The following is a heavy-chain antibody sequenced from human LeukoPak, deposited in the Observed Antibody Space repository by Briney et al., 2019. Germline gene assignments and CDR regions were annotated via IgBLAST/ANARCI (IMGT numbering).Heavy chain of an antibody. J-gene: IGHJ3*02. CDR2: IYPGDSDT. Sequence: GESLKISCKGSGYRFTSYWIGWVRQMPGKGLEWMGIIYPGDSDTRYSPSFQGQVTISADKSISTAYLQWSSLKASDTAMYYCARQLRRWELLPSDAFDIWGQGTMITVSS. V-gene: IGHV5-51*01. CDR1: GYRFTSYW. D-gene: IGHD1-26*01. CDR3: ARQLRRWELLPSDAFDI.